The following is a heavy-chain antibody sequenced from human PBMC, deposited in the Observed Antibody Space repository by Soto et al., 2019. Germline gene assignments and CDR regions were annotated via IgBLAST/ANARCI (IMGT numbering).Heavy chain of an antibody. V-gene: IGHV5-51*01. J-gene: IGHJ4*02. CDR3: VKQHPLDSRAWHD. CDR1: GYSFPSFW. CDR2: IYPGDSET. Sequence: LKISCKVSGYSFPSFWIGWVRQVPGKGLEWLGSIYPGDSETRYSPSFQGEVTISADKSITTAYLHWNSLRASDTATYYCVKQHPLDSRAWHDWGQGTLVTVSS. D-gene: IGHD6-19*01.